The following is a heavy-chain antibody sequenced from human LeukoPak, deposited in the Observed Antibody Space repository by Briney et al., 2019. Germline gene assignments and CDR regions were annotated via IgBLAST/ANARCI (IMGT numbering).Heavy chain of an antibody. D-gene: IGHD2-2*01. CDR1: GFTFDDYG. J-gene: IGHJ4*02. V-gene: IGHV3-23*01. CDR2: ISGSGGST. CDR3: ARSKGTGFTRPAAIHPLYY. Sequence: GGSLRLSCAASGFTFDDYGMHWVRQAPGKGLEWVSAISGSGGSTYYADSVKGRFTISRDNSKNTLYLQMNSLRAEDTAVYYCARSKGTGFTRPAAIHPLYYWGQGTLVTVSS.